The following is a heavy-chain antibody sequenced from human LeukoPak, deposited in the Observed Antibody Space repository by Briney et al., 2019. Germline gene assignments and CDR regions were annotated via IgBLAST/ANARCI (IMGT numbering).Heavy chain of an antibody. CDR3: ARQYFDWLLPAFDI. CDR1: GYSFITYW. J-gene: IGHJ3*02. D-gene: IGHD3-9*01. Sequence: TGESLKISCKGSGYSFITYWIGWVRQMPGKGLEWMGIIYPGDSDTRYSPSFQGQVTISADKSISTAYLQWSSLKASDTAMYYCARQYFDWLLPAFDIWGQGTMVTVSS. V-gene: IGHV5-51*01. CDR2: IYPGDSDT.